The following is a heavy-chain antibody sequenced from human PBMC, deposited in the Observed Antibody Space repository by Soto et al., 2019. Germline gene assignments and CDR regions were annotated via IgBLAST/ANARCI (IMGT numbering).Heavy chain of an antibody. CDR3: ARDASDWYFDL. J-gene: IGHJ2*01. CDR2: IYSGGST. CDR1: GFTISSNY. V-gene: IGHV3-66*01. Sequence: EVQLVESGGGLVQPGGSLRLSCAASGFTISSNYMSWVRQAPGKGLEWVSVIYSGGSTYYADSVKGRFTISRDNSKNTLYLQMNSLRAEDTAVYYCARDASDWYFDLWGRGTLVTVSS.